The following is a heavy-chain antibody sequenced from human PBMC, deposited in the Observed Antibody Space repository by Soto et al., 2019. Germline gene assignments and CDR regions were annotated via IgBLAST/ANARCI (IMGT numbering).Heavy chain of an antibody. CDR3: ARGGYDFWSGYSYMDV. D-gene: IGHD3-3*01. CDR2: ISSSGSTI. V-gene: IGHV3-48*03. CDR1: GFTFSSYE. Sequence: GGSLRLSCAASGFTFSSYEMNWVRQAPGKGLEWVSYISSSGSTIYYADSVKGRFTISRDNAKNLLYLQMNSLRAEDTAVYYCARGGYDFWSGYSYMDVWGQGTTVTVSS. J-gene: IGHJ6*02.